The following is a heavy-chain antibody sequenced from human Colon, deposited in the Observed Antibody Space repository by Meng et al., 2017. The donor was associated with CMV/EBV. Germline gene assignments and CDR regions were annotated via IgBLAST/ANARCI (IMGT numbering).Heavy chain of an antibody. V-gene: IGHV3-74*01. CDR1: GFTFSNYW. CDR2: LTTDGRST. D-gene: IGHD2-2*02. Sequence: GESLKISCVGSGFTFSNYWMHWVRQAPGKGPVWVSRLTTDGRSTSYADSVKGRFTISRDNGKNMLYLQMNSLRVEDTAVYYCAKTWRYCSSTSCYRHQDWFDPWGQGTLVTVSS. J-gene: IGHJ5*02. CDR3: AKTWRYCSSTSCYRHQDWFDP.